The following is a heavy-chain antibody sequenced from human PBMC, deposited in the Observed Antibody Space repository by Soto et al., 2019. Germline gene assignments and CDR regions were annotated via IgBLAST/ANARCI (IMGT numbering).Heavy chain of an antibody. Sequence: SETLSLTCAVYGGSFSDYSWNWNWIRQPPGKGLEWIGDIYYSGSTNHNPSLKSRVTISVDTSKNQFSLKLSSVTAADTAVYYCASFKGRDFWSGYPNWFDPWGQGTQVTVSS. CDR1: GGSFSDYSWN. CDR3: ASFKGRDFWSGYPNWFDP. CDR2: IYYSGST. V-gene: IGHV4-34*09. D-gene: IGHD3-3*01. J-gene: IGHJ5*02.